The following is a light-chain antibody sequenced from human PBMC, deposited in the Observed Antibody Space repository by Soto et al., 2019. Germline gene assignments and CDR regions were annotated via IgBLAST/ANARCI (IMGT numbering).Light chain of an antibody. Sequence: QSVLTQPASVSGSPGQSITISCTGTSDDIGVYDYVSWYQHHPGEAPKVIIYEVSSRPSDISSRFSGSKSGNTASLTISGLQADDEAVYYCTSYTTSSTWVFGGGTHLTVL. CDR1: SDDIGVYDY. V-gene: IGLV2-14*01. J-gene: IGLJ3*02. CDR2: EVS. CDR3: TSYTTSSTWV.